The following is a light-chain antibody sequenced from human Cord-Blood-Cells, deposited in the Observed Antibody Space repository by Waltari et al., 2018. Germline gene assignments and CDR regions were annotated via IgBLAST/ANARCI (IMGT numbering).Light chain of an antibody. CDR2: GNS. J-gene: IGLJ2*01. V-gene: IGLV1-40*01. CDR1: SSNIGAGYD. Sequence: QSVLTQPPSVSGAPGQRVTISCTGSSSNIGAGYDVHWYQQLPGTAPKLLIYGNSNRHSGVPDRCSGSRSGTSASLAIAGLQAEDEADYYCQSYDSSLSGSVVFGGGTKLTVL. CDR3: QSYDSSLSGSVV.